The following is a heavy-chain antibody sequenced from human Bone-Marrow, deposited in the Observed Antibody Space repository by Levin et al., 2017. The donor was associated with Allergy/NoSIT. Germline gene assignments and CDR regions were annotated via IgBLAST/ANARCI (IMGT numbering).Heavy chain of an antibody. D-gene: IGHD6-13*01. Sequence: PGGSLRLSCAASGFTFSGYWMHWVRQAPGKGLVWVSRISSDGKSTIYADSVKGRFTTSRDNAKNTLYLQMNSLRAEDTAVYYCAVFAAADAFAIWGQGTMVTVSS. CDR3: AVFAAADAFAI. J-gene: IGHJ3*02. CDR2: ISSDGKST. CDR1: GFTFSGYW. V-gene: IGHV3-74*01.